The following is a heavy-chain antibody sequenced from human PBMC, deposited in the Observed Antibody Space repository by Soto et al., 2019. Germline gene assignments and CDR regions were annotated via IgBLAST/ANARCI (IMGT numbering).Heavy chain of an antibody. J-gene: IGHJ1*01. V-gene: IGHV3-21*01. Sequence: EVQLVESGGGLVKPGGSLRLSCAASGFTFSSYSMNWVRQAPGKGLEWVSSISSSSSYIYYADSVKGRFTISRDNAKNSLYLQMNSLRAEDTAVYYCASDIGGSYSLFQHWGQGTLVTVSS. D-gene: IGHD1-26*01. CDR2: ISSSSSYI. CDR1: GFTFSSYS. CDR3: ASDIGGSYSLFQH.